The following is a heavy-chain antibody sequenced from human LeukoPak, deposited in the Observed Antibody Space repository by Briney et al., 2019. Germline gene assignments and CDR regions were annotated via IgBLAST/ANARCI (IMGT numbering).Heavy chain of an antibody. J-gene: IGHJ3*02. D-gene: IGHD1-14*01. Sequence: ASVKVSCKASGYTFTGYYMHWVRQAPGQGLEWMGWINPNSGGTNYAQKLQGRVTMTTDTSTSTAYMELRSLRSDDTAVYYCARASPGHGDAFDIWGQGTMVTVSS. CDR2: INPNSGGT. V-gene: IGHV1-2*02. CDR3: ARASPGHGDAFDI. CDR1: GYTFTGYY.